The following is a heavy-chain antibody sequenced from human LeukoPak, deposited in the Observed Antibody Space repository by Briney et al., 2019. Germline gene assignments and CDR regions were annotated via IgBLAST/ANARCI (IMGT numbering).Heavy chain of an antibody. CDR1: GGSISSYY. CDR2: IYYSGST. D-gene: IGHD3-22*01. V-gene: IGHV4-59*01. CDR3: ARSGYYYDSSGYPLFDY. Sequence: SSETLSLTCTVSGGSISSYYWSWIRQPPGKGLEWIGYIYYSGSTNYNPSLKSRVTISVDTSKNQFSLKLSSVTAADTAVYYCARSGYYYDSSGYPLFDYWGQGTLVTVSS. J-gene: IGHJ4*02.